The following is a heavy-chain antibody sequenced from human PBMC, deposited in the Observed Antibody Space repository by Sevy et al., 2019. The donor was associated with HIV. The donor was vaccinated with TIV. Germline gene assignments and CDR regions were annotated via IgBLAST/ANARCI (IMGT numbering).Heavy chain of an antibody. CDR3: VRAIAADGSF. J-gene: IGHJ4*02. Sequence: GALRLSCAASGFTLNNYWMNWVRQAPGKGLEWVANIKQDGSVKYYVDSVKGRFTISRDNARNLVFLQMNSLRVEDTALYYCVRAIAADGSFWGQGTLVTVSS. CDR1: GFTLNNYW. V-gene: IGHV3-7*01. CDR2: IKQDGSVK. D-gene: IGHD6-13*01.